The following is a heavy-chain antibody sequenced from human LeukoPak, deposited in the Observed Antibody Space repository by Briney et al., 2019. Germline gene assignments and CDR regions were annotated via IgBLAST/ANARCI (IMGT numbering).Heavy chain of an antibody. V-gene: IGHV3-48*03. CDR3: ARLAAAGYFDY. CDR2: IGSSGRTI. J-gene: IGHJ4*02. CDR1: GFIFSSYE. Sequence: GGSLRLSCAASGFIFSSYEMNWVRQAPGQGLEWVSYIGSSGRTIYYADSLKGRFTISRDNAKNSLYLQMNSLRAEDTAVYYCARLAAAGYFDYWGQGTLVTVSS. D-gene: IGHD6-13*01.